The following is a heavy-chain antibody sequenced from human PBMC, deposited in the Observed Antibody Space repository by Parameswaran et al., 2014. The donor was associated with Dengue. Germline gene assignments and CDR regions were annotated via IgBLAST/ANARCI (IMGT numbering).Heavy chain of an antibody. V-gene: IGHV3-43*02. J-gene: IGHJ4*02. CDR2: ISGDGGST. D-gene: IGHD5-18*01. CDR3: AKDKSPMTGDTAMVSGNRYYFDY. Sequence: VRQMPGKGLEWVSLISGDGGSTYYADSVKGRFTISRDNSKNSLYLQMNSLRTEDTALYYCAKDKSPMTGDTAMVSGNRYYFDYWGQGTLVTVSS.